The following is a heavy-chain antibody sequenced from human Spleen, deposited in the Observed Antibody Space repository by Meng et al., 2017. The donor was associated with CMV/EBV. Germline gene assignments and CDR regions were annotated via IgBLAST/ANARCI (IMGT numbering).Heavy chain of an antibody. CDR1: GFTFSSYA. J-gene: IGHJ6*02. CDR3: AKDRRGDYYNHHYGMDV. D-gene: IGHD4-17*01. Sequence: ETLSLTCAASGFTFSSYAMNWVRQAPGKGLEWVSAISGSGGNTYYADSVKGRFTISRDNSKNTLYLQMFSLRGEETAIYFCAKDRRGDYYNHHYGMDVWGQGTTVTVSS. CDR2: ISGSGGNT. V-gene: IGHV3-23*01.